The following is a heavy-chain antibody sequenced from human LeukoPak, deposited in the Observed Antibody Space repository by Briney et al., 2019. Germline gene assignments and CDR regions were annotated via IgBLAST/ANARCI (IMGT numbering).Heavy chain of an antibody. CDR1: GFTFSSYW. V-gene: IGHV3-74*01. CDR2: INSDGSST. Sequence: GGSLRLSCAASGFTFSSYWMHWVRQAPGKGLVWVSRINSDGSSTSYADSVKGRFTISRDNAKNTLYLQVNSLRAEDTAVYYCVRGPSYGYHHTGWFDPWGQGTLVTVSS. D-gene: IGHD5-18*01. J-gene: IGHJ5*02. CDR3: VRGPSYGYHHTGWFDP.